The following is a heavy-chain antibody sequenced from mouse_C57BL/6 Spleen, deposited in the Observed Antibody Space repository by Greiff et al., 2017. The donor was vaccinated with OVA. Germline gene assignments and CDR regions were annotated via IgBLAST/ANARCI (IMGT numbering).Heavy chain of an antibody. Sequence: EVQRVESGAGLVKPGGSLKLSCAASGFTFSSYAMSWVRQTPEKRLEWVAYISSGGDYIYYADNVKGRFTISRNNARNTLYLQMSRLKSEDTAMYYYTRGGGTTVVATDWYFDVWGTGTTVTVSS. CDR3: TRGGGTTVVATDWYFDV. J-gene: IGHJ1*03. CDR2: ISSGGDYI. V-gene: IGHV5-9-1*02. CDR1: GFTFSSYA. D-gene: IGHD1-1*01.